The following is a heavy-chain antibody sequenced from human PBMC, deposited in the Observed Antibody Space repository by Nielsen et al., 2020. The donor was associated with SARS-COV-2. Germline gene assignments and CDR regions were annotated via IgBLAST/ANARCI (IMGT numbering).Heavy chain of an antibody. CDR1: GFTFSSYG. CDR2: IWYDGSNK. D-gene: IGHD6-19*01. V-gene: IGHV3-33*08. J-gene: IGHJ4*02. CDR3: ARDPAWLVKYYFDY. Sequence: LKISCAASGFTFSSYGMHWVRQAPGKGLEWVAVIWYDGSNKYYADSVKGRFSGSRDNSNSTLHLQMNSLRAEDTAVYYCARDPAWLVKYYFDYWGQGTLVTVSS.